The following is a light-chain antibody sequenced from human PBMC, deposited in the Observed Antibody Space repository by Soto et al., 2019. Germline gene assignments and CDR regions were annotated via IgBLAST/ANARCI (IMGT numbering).Light chain of an antibody. CDR1: QGISSY. Sequence: ASVGDRVTITCRASQGISSYLGWYQQKPGKAPNLLIYDASTLHSGVPARFRGSGPGTDFTLTISSLEPEDFAVYYCLQRSNWPRWTFGQGTKVDI. CDR3: LQRSNWPRWT. V-gene: IGKV1-9*01. CDR2: DAS. J-gene: IGKJ1*01.